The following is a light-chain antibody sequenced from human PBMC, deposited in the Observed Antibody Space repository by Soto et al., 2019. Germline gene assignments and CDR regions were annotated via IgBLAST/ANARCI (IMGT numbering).Light chain of an antibody. J-gene: IGKJ5*01. CDR1: QGIGSY. V-gene: IGKV3-20*01. CDR2: GAS. CDR3: QQYGTSEII. Sequence: TQSPSSLSAYVGDTVTLTCRAGQGIGSYLNWYQQKPGQAPRLLIYGASNRATGIPDRFSGSGSGTDFTLTISRLEPEDFAVYYCQQYGTSEIIFGQGTRLEIK.